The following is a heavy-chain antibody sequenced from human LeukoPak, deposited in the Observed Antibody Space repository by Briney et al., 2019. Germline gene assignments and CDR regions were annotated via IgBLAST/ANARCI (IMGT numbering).Heavy chain of an antibody. Sequence: ASVKVSCKASGYTFTGYYIHWVRQAPGQGLEWMGWIYPNSGGTNSAQNFQGRVTMTRDTSISTAFMELSRLRSDDTAVYYCARATPYDNNGYYYVFSAHDTFDIWGQGTMVTVSS. CDR1: GYTFTGYY. CDR2: IYPNSGGT. V-gene: IGHV1-2*02. J-gene: IGHJ3*02. D-gene: IGHD3-22*01. CDR3: ARATPYDNNGYYYVFSAHDTFDI.